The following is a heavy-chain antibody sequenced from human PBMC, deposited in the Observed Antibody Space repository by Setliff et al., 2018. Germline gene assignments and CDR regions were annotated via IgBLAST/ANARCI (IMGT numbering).Heavy chain of an antibody. CDR1: GYTFTGYY. Sequence: ASVKVSCKASGYTFTGYYMHWVRQAPGQGLEWMGRINPNSGGTNYAQKFQGRVTMTRDTSISTAYMELSRLRSEDTAVYYCARRVGSVGIQLPDYWGQGTLVTVSS. CDR3: ARRVGSVGIQLPDY. CDR2: INPNSGGT. D-gene: IGHD5-18*01. J-gene: IGHJ4*02. V-gene: IGHV1-2*06.